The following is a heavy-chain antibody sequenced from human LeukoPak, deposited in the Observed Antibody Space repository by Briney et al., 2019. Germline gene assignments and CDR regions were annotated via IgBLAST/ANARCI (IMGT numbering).Heavy chain of an antibody. D-gene: IGHD6-19*01. CDR1: GFTFSSYW. V-gene: IGHV3-7*01. J-gene: IGHJ2*01. CDR3: ARAFTFTSGWYECYFDL. CDR2: IKQDGSEK. Sequence: GGSLRLSCAASGFTFSSYWMSWVRQAPGKGLEWVANIKQDGSEKYYVDSVKGRFTISRDNAKNSLYLQMNSLRAEDTAVYYCARAFTFTSGWYECYFDLWGRGTLVTVSS.